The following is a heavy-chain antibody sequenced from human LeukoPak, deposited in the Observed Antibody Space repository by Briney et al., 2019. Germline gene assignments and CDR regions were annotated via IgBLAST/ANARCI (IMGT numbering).Heavy chain of an antibody. CDR2: INPNSGGT. CDR3: ARDGTMIVHNPGWFDP. D-gene: IGHD3-22*01. J-gene: IGHJ5*02. V-gene: IGHV1-2*02. CDR1: GYTFTGYY. Sequence: ASVKVSCKASGYTFTGYYMHWVRQAPGQGLEWMGWINPNSGGTNYAQKFQGRVTMTRDTSISTAYMELSRLRSDDTAVYYCARDGTMIVHNPGWFDPWGQGTLVTVSS.